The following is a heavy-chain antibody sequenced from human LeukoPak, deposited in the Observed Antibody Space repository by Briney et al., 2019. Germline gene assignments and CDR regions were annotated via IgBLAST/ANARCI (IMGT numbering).Heavy chain of an antibody. D-gene: IGHD5-12*01. J-gene: IGHJ4*02. Sequence: SETLSLTCTVSGGSISSSSYYWGWIRQPPGKGLEWIGSIYYSGSTYYNPSLKSRVTISVDTSKNQFSLKLSSVTAADTAVYYCARDNYSGYDYNNYWGQGTLVTVSS. CDR3: ARDNYSGYDYNNY. CDR1: GGSISSSSYY. V-gene: IGHV4-39*07. CDR2: IYYSGST.